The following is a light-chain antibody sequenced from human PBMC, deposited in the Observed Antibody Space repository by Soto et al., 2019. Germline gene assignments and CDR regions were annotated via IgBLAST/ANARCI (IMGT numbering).Light chain of an antibody. CDR2: GAS. CDR3: VPWSAGLT. Sequence: FTVSAGTLSLSPGEGTTLSCMASQSGNSSYYAWYQRQPRQVPMFLIYGASSRAPGIPDGFSGRGSGTDVIGTLWRHDPEDYPLHYCVPWSAGLTFGGGGIVDIK. CDR1: QSGNSSY. J-gene: IGKJ4*01. V-gene: IGKV3-20*01.